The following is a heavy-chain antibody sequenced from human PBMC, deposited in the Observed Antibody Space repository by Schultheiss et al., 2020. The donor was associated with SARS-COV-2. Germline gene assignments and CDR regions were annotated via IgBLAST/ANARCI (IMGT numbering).Heavy chain of an antibody. CDR2: INHSGST. CDR3: ARDSNYGDYESRGLDV. Sequence: SETLSLTCAVYGGSFSGYYWSWIRQPPGKGLEWIGEINHSGSTNYNPSLKSRVTISVDTPKNQFSLKVSSVTAADTAVYYCARDSNYGDYESRGLDVWGQGTTVTVSS. V-gene: IGHV4-34*01. J-gene: IGHJ6*02. CDR1: GGSFSGYY. D-gene: IGHD4-17*01.